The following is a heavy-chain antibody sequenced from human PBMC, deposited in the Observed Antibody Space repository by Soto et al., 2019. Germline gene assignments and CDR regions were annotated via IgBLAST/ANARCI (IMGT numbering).Heavy chain of an antibody. CDR3: AFSPGGIVVVPAAILEDAFDI. Sequence: GASVKVSCKASGCTFTSYAMHWVRQAPGQRLEWMGWINAGNGNTKYSQKFQGRVTITRDTSASTAYMELSSLRSEDTAVYYCAFSPGGIVVVPAAILEDAFDIWGQGTMVTVSS. CDR1: GCTFTSYA. J-gene: IGHJ3*02. V-gene: IGHV1-3*01. D-gene: IGHD2-2*01. CDR2: INAGNGNT.